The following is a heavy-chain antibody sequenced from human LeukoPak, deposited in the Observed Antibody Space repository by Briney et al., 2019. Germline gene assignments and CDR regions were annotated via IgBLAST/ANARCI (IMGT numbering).Heavy chain of an antibody. V-gene: IGHV3-7*01. D-gene: IGHD6-13*01. CDR1: GFTFSSYW. CDR2: IKQDGSEK. J-gene: IGHJ4*02. CDR3: AKAVGRISWSFDY. Sequence: GGSLRLSCAASGFTFSSYWMSWVRQAPGKGLEWVANIKQDGSEKYYVDSVKGRFTISRDNAKNSLYLQMDSLRGDDAAVYYCAKAVGRISWSFDYWGQGALVTVSS.